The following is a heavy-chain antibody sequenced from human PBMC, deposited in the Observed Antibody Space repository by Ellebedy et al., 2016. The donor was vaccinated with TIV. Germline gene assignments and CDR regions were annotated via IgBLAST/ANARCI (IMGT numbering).Heavy chain of an antibody. D-gene: IGHD1-26*01. V-gene: IGHV3-30*19. J-gene: IGHJ4*02. CDR2: IWYDGSNK. CDR1: GFTFSSYG. CDR3: ARDPQRVGARFFDY. Sequence: GESLKISXAASGFTFSSYGMHWVRQAPGKGLEWVAVIWYDGSNKYYADSVKGRFTISRDNSKNTLYLQMNSLRAEDTAVYYCARDPQRVGARFFDYWGQGTLVTVSS.